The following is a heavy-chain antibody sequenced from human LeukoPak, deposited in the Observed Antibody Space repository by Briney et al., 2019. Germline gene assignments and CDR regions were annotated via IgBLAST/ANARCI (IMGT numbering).Heavy chain of an antibody. D-gene: IGHD4-17*01. CDR1: GGTFSSYA. Sequence: ASVKVSCKASGGTFSSYAISWVRQAPEQGLEWMGGIIPIFGTANYAQKFQGRVTITADKSTSTAYMELSSLRSEDTAVYYCASHGDYSDYMDVWGKGTTVTVSS. CDR3: ASHGDYSDYMDV. CDR2: IIPIFGTA. V-gene: IGHV1-69*06. J-gene: IGHJ6*03.